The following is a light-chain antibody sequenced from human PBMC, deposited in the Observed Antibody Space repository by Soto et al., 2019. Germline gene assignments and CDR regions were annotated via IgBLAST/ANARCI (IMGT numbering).Light chain of an antibody. CDR3: SSYAGINNFVV. V-gene: IGLV2-8*01. Sequence: QSALTQPPSASGSPGQSVTISCTGTSSDVGAYNYVSWYQQHPGKAPKLIIYEVIKRPSGVPDRFSGSKSGNTASLTVSGLQAEDEADYYCSSYAGINNFVVFGGGTKLNVL. J-gene: IGLJ2*01. CDR1: SSDVGAYNY. CDR2: EVI.